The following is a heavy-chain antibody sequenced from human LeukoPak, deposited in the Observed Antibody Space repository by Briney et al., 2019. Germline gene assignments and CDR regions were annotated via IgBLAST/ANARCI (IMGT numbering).Heavy chain of an antibody. V-gene: IGHV1-8*01. CDR1: GYTFTSYD. CDR2: MNPNSGNT. D-gene: IGHD3-3*01. J-gene: IGHJ4*02. CDR3: ARGLFVDGTYYFDY. Sequence: ASVKVSCKASGYTFTSYDINWERQATGQGLAWMGWMNPNSGNTGYAQKFQGRVTMTRNTSISTAYMELSSLRSEDTAVYYCARGLFVDGTYYFDYWGQGTLVTVSS.